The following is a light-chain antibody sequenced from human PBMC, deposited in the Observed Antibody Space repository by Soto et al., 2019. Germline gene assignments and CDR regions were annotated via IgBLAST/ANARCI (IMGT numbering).Light chain of an antibody. CDR2: EGS. V-gene: IGLV2-23*01. J-gene: IGLJ3*02. CDR3: SSYAGSSNWV. Sequence: QSALTQPASVSGSPGQSITISCTGTSSDVGTYNLVSWHQHHPGKAPKLIIYEGSKRPSGVSNRFSGSKSGNTASLTISGLQAEDEAVYYCSSYAGSSNWVFGGGTKLTVL. CDR1: SSDVGTYNL.